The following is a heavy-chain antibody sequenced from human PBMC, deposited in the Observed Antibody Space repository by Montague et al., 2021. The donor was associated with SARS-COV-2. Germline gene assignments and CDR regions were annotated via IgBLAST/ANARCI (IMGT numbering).Heavy chain of an antibody. CDR1: GGSISSGGYY. V-gene: IGHV4-31*03. CDR3: ARTPAVYVVVVPAARGHFDY. Sequence: TLSLTRTVSGGSISSGGYYWSWIRQHPGKGLEWIGYIYYSGSTYYNPSLKSRVTISVDTSKNQFSLKLSSVTAADTAVYYCARTPAVYVVVVPAARGHFDYWGQGTLAAVSS. J-gene: IGHJ4*02. D-gene: IGHD2-2*01. CDR2: IYYSGST.